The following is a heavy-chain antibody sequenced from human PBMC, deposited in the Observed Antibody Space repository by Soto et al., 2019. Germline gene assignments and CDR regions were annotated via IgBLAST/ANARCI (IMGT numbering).Heavy chain of an antibody. CDR1: GGSISSGGYY. CDR3: ARGPADGGIDY. J-gene: IGHJ4*02. D-gene: IGHD4-17*01. CDR2: IYYSGST. V-gene: IGHV4-31*03. Sequence: SETLSLTCTVSGGSISSGGYYWSWIRQHPGKGLEWIGYIYYSGSTYYNPSLKSRVTISVDTSKNQFSLKLSSVTAADTAVYYCARGPADGGIDYWGQGTLVTVSS.